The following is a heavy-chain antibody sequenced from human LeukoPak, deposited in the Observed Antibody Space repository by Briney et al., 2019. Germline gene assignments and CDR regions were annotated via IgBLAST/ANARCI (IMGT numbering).Heavy chain of an antibody. CDR2: INAGNGNA. V-gene: IGHV1-3*01. D-gene: IGHD6-6*01. Sequence: ASVKVSCTASGYTFTSYTIYWVRQAPGQRLERMGWINAGNGNAKYSQKFQDRVTITRDTSASTASMELSSLRSEDTAVYYCARDSPGIAARPWVFWGQGTLVTVSS. CDR3: ARDSPGIAARPWVF. CDR1: GYTFTSYT. J-gene: IGHJ4*02.